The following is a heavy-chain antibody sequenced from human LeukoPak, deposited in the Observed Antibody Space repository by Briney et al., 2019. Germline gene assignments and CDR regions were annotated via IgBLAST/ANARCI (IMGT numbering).Heavy chain of an antibody. CDR1: GGSISSSSYY. CDR2: IYYSGGT. V-gene: IGHV4-39*07. D-gene: IGHD1-26*01. Sequence: SETLSLTCTVSGGSISSSSYYWGWIRQPPGKGLEWIGSIYYSGGTYYNPSLKSRVTISVDTSKNQFSLKLSSVTAADTAVYYCARAGHEWELLLGWFDPWGQGTLVTVSS. J-gene: IGHJ5*02. CDR3: ARAGHEWELLLGWFDP.